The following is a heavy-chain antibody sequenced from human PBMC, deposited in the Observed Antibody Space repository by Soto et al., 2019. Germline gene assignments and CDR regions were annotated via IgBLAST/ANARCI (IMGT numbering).Heavy chain of an antibody. J-gene: IGHJ4*02. Sequence: QVQLVQSGAEVKKPGSSVKVSCKASGGTFSSYTITWVRQAPGQGLEWMGRIIPIRGIANYAQKFQGRVTITADKSTGTAYIELSSLRSEDTAVYYCLNIPHYWGQGTLVTVSS. CDR1: GGTFSSYT. V-gene: IGHV1-69*02. CDR2: IIPIRGIA. CDR3: LNIPHY.